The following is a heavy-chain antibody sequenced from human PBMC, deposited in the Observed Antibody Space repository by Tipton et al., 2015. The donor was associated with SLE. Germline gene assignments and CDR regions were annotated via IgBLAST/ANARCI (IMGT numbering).Heavy chain of an antibody. V-gene: IGHV4-31*03. J-gene: IGHJ5*02. CDR3: ARHTSQSCSYASCHPNWYDT. CDR2: IYYSGNT. D-gene: IGHD2-2*01. CDR1: GGSISSGGYY. Sequence: TLSLTCTVSGGSISSGGYYWTWIRQLPGKGLEWIGYIYYSGNTYYNPSLGSRLTISFNTSANQFSLKLSSVSAADTAVYYCARHTSQSCSYASCHPNWYDTWGQGTLVTVSS.